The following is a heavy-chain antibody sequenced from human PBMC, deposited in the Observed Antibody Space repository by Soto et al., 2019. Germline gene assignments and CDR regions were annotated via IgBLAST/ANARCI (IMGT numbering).Heavy chain of an antibody. Sequence: ASETPSLTCTVSGGSIRGDYWSWVRQPPGKGLEWIGTTYYNGNAYYNPSLKSRVSMSVDTSKNQFSLKLVSVTAADTAVYYCARETYGDYVGYFDPWGQGIQVTVSS. CDR2: TYYNGNA. CDR3: ARETYGDYVGYFDP. CDR1: GGSIRGDY. D-gene: IGHD4-17*01. J-gene: IGHJ5*02. V-gene: IGHV4-59*04.